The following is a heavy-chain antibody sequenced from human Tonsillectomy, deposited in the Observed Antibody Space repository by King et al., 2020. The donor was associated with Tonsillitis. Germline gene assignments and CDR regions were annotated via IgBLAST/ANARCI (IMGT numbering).Heavy chain of an antibody. Sequence: VQLVESGGGLVQPGESLRLSCTASGFTFSRYWYHWVRQGPGQGLVWVSRINEDGRITNYADSVKGRFTMSSDNAKNTLCLQMNSLRGDDTAVYYCGRDLSGSSDYWGQGTLVTVSS. CDR3: GRDLSGSSDY. CDR1: GFTFSRYW. CDR2: INEDGRIT. J-gene: IGHJ4*02. D-gene: IGHD3-9*01. V-gene: IGHV3-74*01.